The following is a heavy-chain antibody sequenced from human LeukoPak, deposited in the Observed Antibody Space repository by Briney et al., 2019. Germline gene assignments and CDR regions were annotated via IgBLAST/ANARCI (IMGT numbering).Heavy chain of an antibody. D-gene: IGHD2/OR15-2a*01. CDR2: ISSSSSYI. CDR1: GFTFSSYS. J-gene: IGHJ4*02. CDR3: ARDLSMVSPPFDY. V-gene: IGHV3-21*01. Sequence: GGSLRLSCAASGFTFSSYSMNWVRQAPGKGLEWVSSISSSSSYIYHADSVKGRFTISRDNAKNSLYLQMNSLRAEDTAVYYCARDLSMVSPPFDYWGQGTLVTVSS.